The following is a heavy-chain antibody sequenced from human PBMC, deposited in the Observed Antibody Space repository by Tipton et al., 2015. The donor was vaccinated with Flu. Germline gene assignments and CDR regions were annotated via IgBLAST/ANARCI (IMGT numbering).Heavy chain of an antibody. J-gene: IGHJ4*02. CDR3: ARHGGYYFDY. CDR2: INHSGST. V-gene: IGHV4-39*07. D-gene: IGHD4-23*01. Sequence: TLSLTCTVSGGSINSRSYYWGWIRQPPGKGLEWIGEINHSGSTNYNPSLKSRVTISVDTSKNQFSLKLSSVNAADTAVYYCARHGGYYFDYWGQGTLVTVSS. CDR1: GGSINSRSYY.